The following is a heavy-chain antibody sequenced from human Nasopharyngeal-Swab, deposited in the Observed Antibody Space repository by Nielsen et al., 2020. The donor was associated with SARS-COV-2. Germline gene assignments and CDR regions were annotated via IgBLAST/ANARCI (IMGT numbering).Heavy chain of an antibody. Sequence: AREMPGDSREWGGRIDPSDSYTNYSPSFQGHVTISADKSISTAYLQWSSLKASDTAMYYCARSITGTTLLPRYYYYGMDVWGQGTTVTVSS. CDR2: IDPSDSYT. V-gene: IGHV5-10-1*01. D-gene: IGHD1-7*01. CDR3: ARSITGTTLLPRYYYYGMDV. J-gene: IGHJ6*02.